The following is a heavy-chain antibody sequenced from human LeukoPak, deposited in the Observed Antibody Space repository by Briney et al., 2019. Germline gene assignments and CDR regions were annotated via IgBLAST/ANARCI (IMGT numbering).Heavy chain of an antibody. Sequence: GGSLRLSCAASGFPFSDYVMHWVRQAPGKGLGWVSVIRYDGNNKYYADSVKGRFTISRDNSKNTLYLQMNSLESEDTAVYYCAKDRWGAVASFDYWGQGTLVTVSS. V-gene: IGHV3-30*02. CDR1: GFPFSDYV. CDR3: AKDRWGAVASFDY. J-gene: IGHJ4*02. D-gene: IGHD6-19*01. CDR2: IRYDGNNK.